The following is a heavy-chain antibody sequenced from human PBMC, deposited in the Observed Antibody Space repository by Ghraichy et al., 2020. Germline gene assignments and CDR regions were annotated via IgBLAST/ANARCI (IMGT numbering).Heavy chain of an antibody. CDR1: GYTFTNYG. D-gene: IGHD3-10*01. V-gene: IGHV1-18*01. CDR3: ARDLGNEILAYYYGSGSNWLDP. CDR2: ISGYNDDT. Sequence: ASVKVSCKTSGYTFTNYGISWVRQAPGQGLEWMGWISGYNDDTNYAQNLQGRLTMTTDTSTSTAYMELRSLRSDDTAVYYCARDLGNEILAYYYGSGSNWLDPWGQGTLVTVSS. J-gene: IGHJ5*02.